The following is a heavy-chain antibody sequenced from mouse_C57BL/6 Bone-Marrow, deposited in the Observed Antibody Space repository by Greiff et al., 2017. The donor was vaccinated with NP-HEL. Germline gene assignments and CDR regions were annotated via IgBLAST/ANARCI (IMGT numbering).Heavy chain of an antibody. V-gene: IGHV1-76*01. Sequence: QVQLKESGAELVRPGASVKLSCKASGYTFTDYYINWVKQRPGQGLEWIARIYPGSGNTYYNEKFKGKATLTAEKSSSTAYMQLSSLTSEDSAVYFCARFDSRWYFDVWGTGTTVTVSS. CDR2: IYPGSGNT. D-gene: IGHD2-13*01. J-gene: IGHJ1*03. CDR3: ARFDSRWYFDV. CDR1: GYTFTDYY.